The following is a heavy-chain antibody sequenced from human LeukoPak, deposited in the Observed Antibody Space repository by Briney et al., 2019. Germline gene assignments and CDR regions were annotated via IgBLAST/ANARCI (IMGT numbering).Heavy chain of an antibody. J-gene: IGHJ4*02. CDR2: ISGSGGST. CDR1: GFTFSSYA. V-gene: IGHV3-23*01. D-gene: IGHD3-22*01. Sequence: PGGSLRLSCAASGFTFSSYAMSWVRQAPGKGLEWVSAISGSGGSTYYADSVKGRFTISRDNSKNTLYLQMNSLRAEDTAVYYCARDYSPPHYYDSSGYFDSWGQGTLVTVSS. CDR3: ARDYSPPHYYDSSGYFDS.